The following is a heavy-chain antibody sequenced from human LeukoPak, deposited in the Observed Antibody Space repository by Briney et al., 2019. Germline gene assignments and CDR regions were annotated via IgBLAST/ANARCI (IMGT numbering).Heavy chain of an antibody. CDR3: ARSITIFGVVISRYYGMDV. V-gene: IGHV1-69*01. Sequence: SVKVSCKASGGTFSSCAISWVRQAPGQGLEWMGGIIPIFGTANYAQKFQGRVTITADESTSTACMELSSLRSEDTAVYYCARSITIFGVVISRYYGMDVWGQGTTVTVSS. CDR1: GGTFSSCA. J-gene: IGHJ6*02. CDR2: IIPIFGTA. D-gene: IGHD3-3*01.